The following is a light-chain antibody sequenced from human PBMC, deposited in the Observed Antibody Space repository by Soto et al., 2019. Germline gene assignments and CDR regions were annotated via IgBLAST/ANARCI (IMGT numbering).Light chain of an antibody. CDR3: LSYTTSTTLGV. CDR1: SSDFSGYKY. Sequence: QSALTQPASLSGSPGESITISCIGGSSDFSGYKYVSWYQQYPGKAPKVIIYDVNKRPSGISDRFSASKSGNTASLTISGLQADDEADYYCLSYTTSTTLGVFGGGTKVTVL. V-gene: IGLV2-14*01. CDR2: DVN. J-gene: IGLJ3*02.